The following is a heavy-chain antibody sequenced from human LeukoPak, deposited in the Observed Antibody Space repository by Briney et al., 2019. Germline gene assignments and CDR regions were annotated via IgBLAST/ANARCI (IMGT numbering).Heavy chain of an antibody. CDR2: LDPEDGET. J-gene: IGHJ4*02. CDR3: VTCTRLGSCIALKFDH. Sequence: GATVKISCKVSGYTFTDHFMHWIKQAPGKGLEWVGRLDPEDGETLYAEKFQGRVTITADTSTDTAYMELSSLIPDDTAMYHCVTCTRLGSCIALKFDHWGQGTLVSVSS. V-gene: IGHV1-69-2*01. D-gene: IGHD6-13*01. CDR1: GYTFTDHF.